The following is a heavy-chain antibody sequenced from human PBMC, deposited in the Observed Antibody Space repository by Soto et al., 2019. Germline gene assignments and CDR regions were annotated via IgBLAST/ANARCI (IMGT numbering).Heavy chain of an antibody. CDR2: MSPNGNNQ. CDR3: ATGANFYYDTSRY. CDR1: GFTFSSYG. J-gene: IGHJ4*02. Sequence: GGSLRLSCAASGFTFSSYGMHWVRQAPGKGLEWVAVMSPNGNNQYYADSVKGRFTISRDTSKSTLYLQMTSLRPDDTAVYYCATGANFYYDTSRYWGQGTLVTVSS. V-gene: IGHV3-30*03. D-gene: IGHD3-22*01.